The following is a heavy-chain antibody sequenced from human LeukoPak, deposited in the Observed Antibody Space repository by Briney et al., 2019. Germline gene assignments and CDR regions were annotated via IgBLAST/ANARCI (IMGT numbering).Heavy chain of an antibody. CDR2: INPNSGGT. Sequence: ASVKVSCKASGYTFTGYYMHWVRQAPGQGLEWMGRINPNSGGTNSAQKFQGRVTMTWDTSISTAYMELSRLRSDDTAVYYCARADTVTTSPFDYWGQGTLVTVSS. CDR1: GYTFTGYY. D-gene: IGHD4-11*01. V-gene: IGHV1-2*06. J-gene: IGHJ4*02. CDR3: ARADTVTTSPFDY.